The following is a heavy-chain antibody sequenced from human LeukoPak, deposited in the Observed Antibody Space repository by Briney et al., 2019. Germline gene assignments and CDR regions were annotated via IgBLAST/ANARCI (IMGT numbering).Heavy chain of an antibody. J-gene: IGHJ3*02. Sequence: SETLSLTYTASGGSISRYYGSWIRQAPGKGLEWIAYIYYSGSTNYNPSLNSRVTISVDTSKNQFSLKLRSVTAADTAVYFCGGDCYGAFDIWGQGTMVTVSS. CDR1: GGSISRYY. V-gene: IGHV4-59*01. CDR3: GGDCYGAFDI. CDR2: IYYSGST. D-gene: IGHD2-21*02.